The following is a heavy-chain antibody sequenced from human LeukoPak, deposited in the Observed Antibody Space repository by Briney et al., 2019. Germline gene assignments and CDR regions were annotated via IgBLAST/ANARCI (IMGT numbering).Heavy chain of an antibody. CDR3: ALIAAAGNWADNWFDP. CDR2: IIPIFGTA. Sequence: SVKVSCKASGGTFSSYAISWVRQAPGQGLERMGGIIPIFGTANYAQKFQGRVTITADESTSTAYMELSSLRSEDTAVYYCALIAAAGNWADNWFDPWGQGTLVTVSS. J-gene: IGHJ5*02. CDR1: GGTFSSYA. V-gene: IGHV1-69*01. D-gene: IGHD6-13*01.